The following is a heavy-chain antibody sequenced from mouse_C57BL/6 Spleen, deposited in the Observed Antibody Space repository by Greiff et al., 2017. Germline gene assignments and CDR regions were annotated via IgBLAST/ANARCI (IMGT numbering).Heavy chain of an antibody. CDR2: ISGGGGNT. CDR3: ARHRTTVVGYFDV. D-gene: IGHD1-1*01. V-gene: IGHV5-9*01. J-gene: IGHJ1*03. Sequence: DVHLVESGGGLVKPGGSLKLSCAASGFTFSSYTMSWVRQTPEKRLEWVATISGGGGNTYYPDSVKGRFTISRDNAKNTLYLQMSSLRSEDTALYYCARHRTTVVGYFDVWGTGTTVTVSS. CDR1: GFTFSSYT.